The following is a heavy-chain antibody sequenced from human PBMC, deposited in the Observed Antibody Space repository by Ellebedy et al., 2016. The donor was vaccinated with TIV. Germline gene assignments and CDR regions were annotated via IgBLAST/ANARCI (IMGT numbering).Heavy chain of an antibody. Sequence: MPSETLSLTCTVPGGSISNSEYYWNWIRQPPGKGLEWIGSIYYSGSAYYNPSLKSRVTVSVDTSKNQFSLNLSSVTAADTAVYYCARDPALPRGRFDTWGQGTLVTVSS. CDR2: IYYSGSA. V-gene: IGHV4-39*07. CDR1: GGSISNSEYY. J-gene: IGHJ5*02. CDR3: ARDPALPRGRFDT.